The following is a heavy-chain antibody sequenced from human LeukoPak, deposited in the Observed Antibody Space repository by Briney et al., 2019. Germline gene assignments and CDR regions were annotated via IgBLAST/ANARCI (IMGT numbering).Heavy chain of an antibody. Sequence: GGSLRLSCAASGFPISTNYMSWVRQAPGKGPEWVAIIYSGGDTFYADSGKGRFTISRDSSKNTLFLQMISLRAEDTAVYYCARDHITMIRGVSYYFYGMDVWGQGTTVTVSS. J-gene: IGHJ6*02. V-gene: IGHV3-53*01. CDR1: GFPISTNY. D-gene: IGHD3-10*01. CDR2: IYSGGDT. CDR3: ARDHITMIRGVSYYFYGMDV.